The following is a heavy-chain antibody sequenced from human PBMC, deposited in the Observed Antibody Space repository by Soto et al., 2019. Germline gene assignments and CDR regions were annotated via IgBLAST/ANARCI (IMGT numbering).Heavy chain of an antibody. CDR1: GFTFSSYA. Sequence: PGGSLRLSWAASGFTFSSYAMSWVRQAPGKGLEWVSAISGSGGSTYYADSVKGRFTISRDNSKNTLYLQMNSLRAEDTAVYYCAKAPGRSSGWYGYWGQGTLVTVSS. V-gene: IGHV3-23*01. CDR2: ISGSGGST. J-gene: IGHJ4*02. D-gene: IGHD6-19*01. CDR3: AKAPGRSSGWYGY.